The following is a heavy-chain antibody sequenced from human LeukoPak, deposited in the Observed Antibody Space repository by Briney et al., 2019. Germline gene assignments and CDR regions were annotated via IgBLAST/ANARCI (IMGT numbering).Heavy chain of an antibody. Sequence: SETLSLTSTVSGYSISSGYYWGWIRQPPGKGLEWIGSIYHSGSTYYNPSLKSRVTISVDTSKNQFSLKLSSVTAADTAVYYCARANDFWSGSNFDYWGQGTLVTVSS. CDR1: GYSISSGYY. D-gene: IGHD3-3*01. V-gene: IGHV4-38-2*02. CDR2: IYHSGST. J-gene: IGHJ4*02. CDR3: ARANDFWSGSNFDY.